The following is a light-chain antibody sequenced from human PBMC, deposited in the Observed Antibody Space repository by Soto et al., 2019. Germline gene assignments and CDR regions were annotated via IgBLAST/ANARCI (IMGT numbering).Light chain of an antibody. CDR3: VEAVQTLYT. J-gene: IGKJ2*01. Sequence: DIVMTQSPLSLPVTPGEPASISCRTSQSLLHSNGYNYLDWYLQKPGQSPQLLIYLGSNRASGVPDRLSGSGAGTDVTLKISRVEAEDVGVYYCVEAVQTLYTFGQGTKLEIK. CDR2: LGS. V-gene: IGKV2-28*01. CDR1: QSLLHSNGYNY.